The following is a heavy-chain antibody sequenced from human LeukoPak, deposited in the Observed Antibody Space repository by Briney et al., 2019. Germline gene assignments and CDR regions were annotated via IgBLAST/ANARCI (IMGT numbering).Heavy chain of an antibody. CDR1: GGTFSSYA. D-gene: IGHD1-1*01. CDR2: IIPIFGTA. J-gene: IGHJ6*03. V-gene: IGHV1-69*13. Sequence: ASVKVSCKASGGTFSSYAISWVRQAPGQGLEWMGGIIPIFGTANYAQKFQGRVTITADESTSTAYMELSSLRSEDTAVYYRASCWTGTTNYYYYYMDVWGKGTTVTVSS. CDR3: ASCWTGTTNYYYYYMDV.